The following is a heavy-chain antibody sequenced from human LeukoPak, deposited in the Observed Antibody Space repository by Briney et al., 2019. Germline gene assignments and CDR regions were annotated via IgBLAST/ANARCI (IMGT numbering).Heavy chain of an antibody. V-gene: IGHV3-64D*06. CDR3: VSGYSGYDFDALDY. D-gene: IGHD5-12*01. CDR2: ISSNGGST. CDR1: GFTFSSYT. Sequence: SGRSLRLSCSASGFTFSSYTMHSVRQAPGKGLEYLSAISSNGGSTYYADSVKGRFTISRDNSKNTLYLQMSSLRAEDTAVYYCVSGYSGYDFDALDYWGQGTLVTVSS. J-gene: IGHJ4*02.